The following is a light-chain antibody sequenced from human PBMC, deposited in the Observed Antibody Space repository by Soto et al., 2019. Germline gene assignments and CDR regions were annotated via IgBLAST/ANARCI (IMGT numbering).Light chain of an antibody. Sequence: EIVLTQSPATLSLSPGERATLSCRASQSVSSYLAWYQHKPGQAPRLLIYDASNRATGIPARFSGSGSGTYFTLTISSLEPEDFAVYDCQQRSNWPPTWTFGQGTKVEI. J-gene: IGKJ1*01. V-gene: IGKV3-11*01. CDR3: QQRSNWPPTWT. CDR1: QSVSSY. CDR2: DAS.